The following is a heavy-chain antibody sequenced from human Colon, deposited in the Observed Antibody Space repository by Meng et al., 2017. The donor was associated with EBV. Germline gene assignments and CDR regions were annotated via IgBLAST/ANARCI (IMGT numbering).Heavy chain of an antibody. Sequence: QVQRRGPGPGLVKPSGTLSPTCAVSGDSISNNGWSWVRQPPGKGLEWIGEIYHSGTTNYNPSLRSRVTISVDKSKNQFSLQLTSVTAADTAVYYCARNGDYNPGLYWGQGTLVTVSS. CDR2: IYHSGTT. CDR3: ARNGDYNPGLY. J-gene: IGHJ4*02. D-gene: IGHD4-17*01. CDR1: GDSISNNG. V-gene: IGHV4-4*02.